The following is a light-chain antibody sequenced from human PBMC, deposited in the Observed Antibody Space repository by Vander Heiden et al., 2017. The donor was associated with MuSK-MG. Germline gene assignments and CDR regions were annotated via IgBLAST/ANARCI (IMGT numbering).Light chain of an antibody. Sequence: DIQLTQSPSSLSASVGDRVTITCRASQTIFNYLNWYQQSPGKASKLLIYSASTLQSGTPPRFSGSGSGTDFTLVISRLQPEDFATYYCQQGDTTPLTFGGGTKIETK. CDR3: QQGDTTPLT. V-gene: IGKV1-39*01. J-gene: IGKJ4*01. CDR1: QTIFNY. CDR2: SAS.